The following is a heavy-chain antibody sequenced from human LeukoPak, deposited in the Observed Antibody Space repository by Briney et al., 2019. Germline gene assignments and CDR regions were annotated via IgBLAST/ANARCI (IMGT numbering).Heavy chain of an antibody. Sequence: GGSLRLSCAASGFTFSSYSMNWVRQAPGKGLEWVSSISSISSYIYYADSVKGGFTISRDNAKNSLYLQMNSLRAEDTAVYYCARESLTTPNFDYWGQGTLVTVSS. V-gene: IGHV3-21*01. CDR1: GFTFSSYS. CDR3: ARESLTTPNFDY. D-gene: IGHD3-3*01. J-gene: IGHJ4*02. CDR2: ISSISSYI.